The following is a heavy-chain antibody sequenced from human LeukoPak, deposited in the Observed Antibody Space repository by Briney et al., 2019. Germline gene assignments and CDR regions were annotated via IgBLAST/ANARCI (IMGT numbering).Heavy chain of an antibody. CDR3: AREGTTVTTEDAFDI. CDR2: IYSGGST. V-gene: IGHV3-53*01. D-gene: IGHD4-17*01. Sequence: GGSLRLSCAASGFTVSSNYMSWVRQAPGKGLEWVSVIYSGGSTYYADSVKGRFTISRDNSKNTLYLQMNSLRAEDTAVYYCAREGTTVTTEDAFDIWAKGQWSPSLQ. J-gene: IGHJ3*02. CDR1: GFTVSSNY.